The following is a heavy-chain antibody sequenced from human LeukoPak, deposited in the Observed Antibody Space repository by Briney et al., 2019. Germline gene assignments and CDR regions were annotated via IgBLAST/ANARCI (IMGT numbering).Heavy chain of an antibody. V-gene: IGHV4-4*07. CDR3: VRDRGLGRGFDP. Sequence: SETLSLTCTVSGGSISSYYWSWIRQPAGKGLEWIGRIYTSGSTNYNPSLKSRVTISVDTSKNQFSLRLNSLTAADTAVYWCVRDRGLGRGFDPWGQGTLVTVPS. CDR1: GGSISSYY. CDR2: IYTSGST. D-gene: IGHD3-10*01. J-gene: IGHJ5*02.